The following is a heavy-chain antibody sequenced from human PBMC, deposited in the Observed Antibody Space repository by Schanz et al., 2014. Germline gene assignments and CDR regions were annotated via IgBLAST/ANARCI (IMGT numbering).Heavy chain of an antibody. D-gene: IGHD4-17*01. CDR3: ARKMKLGVYGGKGHDSLDI. CDR2: INSVGSNT. V-gene: IGHV3-74*02. J-gene: IGHJ3*02. Sequence: VQLVESGGGVVQPGRSLRLSCAASGFTFSSYGMHWVRQDPGKGLVWVARINSVGSNTDYADSVTGRFTISRDNAKNTLYLQMNTLRAEDTAVYYCARKMKLGVYGGKGHDSLDIWGQGTMVTVSS. CDR1: GFTFSSYG.